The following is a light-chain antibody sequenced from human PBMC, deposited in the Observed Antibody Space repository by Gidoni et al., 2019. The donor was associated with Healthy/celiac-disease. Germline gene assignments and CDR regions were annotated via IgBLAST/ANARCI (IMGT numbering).Light chain of an antibody. V-gene: IGKV4-1*01. Sequence: DIVITQSPDSLALSLGESATINCKSSQSVLYSSSNKNYLAWYQQKPGQPPKLLIYWASTRESGVPDRFSGSGSGTDFTLTISSLQAEDVAVYYCQQYYSTPFFGPXTKVDIK. CDR1: QSVLYSSSNKNY. J-gene: IGKJ3*01. CDR3: QQYYSTPF. CDR2: WAS.